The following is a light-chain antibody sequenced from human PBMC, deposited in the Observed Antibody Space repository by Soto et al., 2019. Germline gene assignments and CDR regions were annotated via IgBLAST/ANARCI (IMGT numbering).Light chain of an antibody. CDR2: DAS. CDR1: QSVSSSY. Sequence: EIVLTQSPCTLSLSPGERATLSCRASQSVSSSYLAWYQQKPGQAPRLLIYDASSRATGIPDRFSGSGPGTDFTLTIGSLEPEDFAVYYCQQRSNWPQITFGQGTRLEI. J-gene: IGKJ5*01. CDR3: QQRSNWPQIT. V-gene: IGKV3D-20*02.